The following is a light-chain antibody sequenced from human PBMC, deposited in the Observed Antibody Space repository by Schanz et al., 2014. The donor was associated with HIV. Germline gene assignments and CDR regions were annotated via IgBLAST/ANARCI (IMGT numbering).Light chain of an antibody. CDR2: GAS. J-gene: IGKJ2*01. V-gene: IGKV1-39*01. CDR1: QSISTY. Sequence: DIQLTQSPFPLSASVGDRVTITCRASQSISTYLNWYQQKPGKAPKLLIEGASSRQRGVPPRISGSGSGTDFTLTITGLQFEDFATYYCQQSYSATPYTFGQGTKVEIK. CDR3: QQSYSATPYT.